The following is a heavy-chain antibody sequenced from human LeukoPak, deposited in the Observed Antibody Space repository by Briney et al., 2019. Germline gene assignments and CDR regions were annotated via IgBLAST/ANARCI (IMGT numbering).Heavy chain of an antibody. J-gene: IGHJ4*02. CDR2: INAGNGNT. V-gene: IGHV1-3*01. D-gene: IGHD6-19*01. CDR1: GYTFTSYA. CDR3: ARGYSSGFVYFDY. Sequence: ASVKVSCKASGYTFTSYAMHWVRQAPGQRLEWMGWINAGNGNTKYSQKFQGRVTITMDTSASTAYMELSSLRSEDTAVYYCARGYSSGFVYFDYWGQGTLVTVSS.